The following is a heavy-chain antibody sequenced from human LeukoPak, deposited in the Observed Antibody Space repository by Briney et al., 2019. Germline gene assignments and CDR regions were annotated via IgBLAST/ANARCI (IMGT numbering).Heavy chain of an antibody. CDR1: GFTFSGSA. Sequence: GGSLRLSCAASGFTFSGSAMHWVRQASGKGLEWVGRIRSKANSYATAYAASVKGRFTISRDDSKNTAYLQMNSLKTEDTAVYYCTRLGYSSGWYEDYWGQGTLVTVSS. V-gene: IGHV3-73*01. J-gene: IGHJ4*02. CDR2: IRSKANSYAT. D-gene: IGHD6-19*01. CDR3: TRLGYSSGWYEDY.